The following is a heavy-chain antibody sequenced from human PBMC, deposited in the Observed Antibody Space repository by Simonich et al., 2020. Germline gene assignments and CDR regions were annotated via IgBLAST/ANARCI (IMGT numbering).Heavy chain of an antibody. Sequence: QVQLVQSGAEVKKPGSSVKVSCKASGGTFSSYAISWVRQAPEQGLEWMGRISPILSIANHAQKFQGRVTITADKSTSTAYMELSSLRSEDTAVYYCARGGLADRRIVYYYYMDVWGKGTTVTVSS. CDR2: ISPILSIA. CDR3: ARGGLADRRIVYYYYMDV. J-gene: IGHJ6*03. CDR1: GGTFSSYA. V-gene: IGHV1-69*09. D-gene: IGHD2-15*01.